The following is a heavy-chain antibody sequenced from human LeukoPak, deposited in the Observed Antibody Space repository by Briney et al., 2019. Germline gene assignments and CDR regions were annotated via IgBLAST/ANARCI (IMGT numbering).Heavy chain of an antibody. CDR3: AKEGPGGLPYFGY. CDR2: IIPILGIA. D-gene: IGHD4-23*01. CDR1: GGTFSSYA. V-gene: IGHV1-69*04. J-gene: IGHJ4*02. Sequence: SVKVSCKASGGTFSSYAISWVRQAPGQGLEWMGRIIPILGIANYAQKFQGRVTITADKSTSTAYMELSSLRSEDTAVYYCAKEGPGGLPYFGYWGQGTLVTVSS.